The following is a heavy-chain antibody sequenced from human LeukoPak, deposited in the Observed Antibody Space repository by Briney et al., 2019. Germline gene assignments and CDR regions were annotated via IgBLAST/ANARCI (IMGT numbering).Heavy chain of an antibody. V-gene: IGHV4-34*01. CDR3: AREGRGSWDYFDY. CDR2: INHSGST. Sequence: PSETLSLTCVVYGGSFSGYYWSWIRQPPGKGLEWIGEINHSGSTNYNPSLKSRVTILLDTSKNQFSLNLSSVTAADTAVYYCAREGRGSWDYFDYWGQGTLVTVSS. D-gene: IGHD1-26*01. CDR1: GGSFSGYY. J-gene: IGHJ4*02.